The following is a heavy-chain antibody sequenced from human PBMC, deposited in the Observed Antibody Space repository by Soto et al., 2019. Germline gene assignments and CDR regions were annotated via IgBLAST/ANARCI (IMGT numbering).Heavy chain of an antibody. J-gene: IGHJ1*01. V-gene: IGHV1-18*01. CDR2: ISAYNGNT. CDR1: GYTFTSYG. D-gene: IGHD6-25*01. Sequence: QVQLVQSGAEVKKPGASVKVSCKASGYTFTSYGISWVRQAPGQGLEWVGGISAYNGNTNYAQKLQGRVTMTTDTSTSTAYMELRSLRSDDTAVYYCARWTPTPIAAAGYFQHWGQGTLVTVSS. CDR3: ARWTPTPIAAAGYFQH.